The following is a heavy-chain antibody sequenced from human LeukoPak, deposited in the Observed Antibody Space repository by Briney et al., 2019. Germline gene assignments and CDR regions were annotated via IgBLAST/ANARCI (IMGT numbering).Heavy chain of an antibody. V-gene: IGHV4-59*12. CDR1: GGSITSYY. CDR3: ARVTYNGYQHFDN. D-gene: IGHD3-10*01. J-gene: IGHJ4*02. Sequence: SETLSLTCTVSGGSITSYYWTWIRQPPGKGLEWIGFIYGDGSTKYNPSLKSRVTMSVDTSKNQFSLKLTSVTAADTAVYYCARVTYNGYQHFDNWGQGILVTVSS. CDR2: IYGDGST.